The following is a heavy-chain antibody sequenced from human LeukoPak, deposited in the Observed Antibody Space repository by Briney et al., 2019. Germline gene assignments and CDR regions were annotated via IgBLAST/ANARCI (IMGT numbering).Heavy chain of an antibody. Sequence: ASVKVSCKASAYTFTSYGISWVRQAPGQGLEWKGWTSAYNGNSNYAQKLQGRVTMTTDTSTSTAYMELRSLRSDDTAVYYCARDQVAAAGSSGAFDIWGQGTMVTVSS. CDR3: ARDQVAAAGSSGAFDI. CDR1: AYTFTSYG. D-gene: IGHD6-13*01. J-gene: IGHJ3*02. V-gene: IGHV1-18*01. CDR2: TSAYNGNS.